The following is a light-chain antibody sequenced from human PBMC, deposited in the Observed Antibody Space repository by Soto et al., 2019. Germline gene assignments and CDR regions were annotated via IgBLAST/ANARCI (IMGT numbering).Light chain of an antibody. CDR3: NSYTSSNTLV. V-gene: IGLV2-14*01. CDR1: SSDIGGYNY. Sequence: QSVLTQPASVSGSPGQSITISCTGGSSDIGGYNYVSWFQQHPGKAPKLMIYEFTNRPSGVSNRFSGSKSGSTASLTISGLQAEDEADYYCNSYTSSNTLVFGTGTKVTVL. J-gene: IGLJ1*01. CDR2: EFT.